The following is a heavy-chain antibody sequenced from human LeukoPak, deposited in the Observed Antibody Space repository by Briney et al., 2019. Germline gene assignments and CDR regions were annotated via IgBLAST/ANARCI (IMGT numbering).Heavy chain of an antibody. D-gene: IGHD4-17*01. CDR3: ARSLPDYGDDFLDY. V-gene: IGHV1-2*02. CDR2: ISLNNGDT. Sequence: ASVKVSCKASGYTLTDYYMHWLRQAPGLRLEWMGWISLNNGDTNYAQKFQGRVTLTRDTSISTAYLELISLRSEDTAVYFCARSLPDYGDDFLDYWGQGTLVTVSS. J-gene: IGHJ4*02. CDR1: GYTLTDYY.